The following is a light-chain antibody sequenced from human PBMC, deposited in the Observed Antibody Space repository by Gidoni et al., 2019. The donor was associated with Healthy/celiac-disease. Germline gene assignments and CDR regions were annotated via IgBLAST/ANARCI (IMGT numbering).Light chain of an antibody. CDR1: QSVSSY. Sequence: IVLTQSPATLSLSPGERATLSCRASQSVSSYLAWYQQKPGQAPRLLIYDASNRATGIPARFSGSGSGTDFTLTISSLETEDFEVYYCQQRSNWPWTFGKGTKVEIK. J-gene: IGKJ1*01. CDR3: QQRSNWPWT. CDR2: DAS. V-gene: IGKV3-11*01.